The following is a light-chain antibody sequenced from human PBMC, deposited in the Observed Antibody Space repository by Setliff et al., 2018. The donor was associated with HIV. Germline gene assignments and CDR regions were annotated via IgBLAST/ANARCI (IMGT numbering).Light chain of an antibody. CDR2: DVS. V-gene: IGLV2-14*03. CDR3: SSYAGHYSYV. Sequence: QSALTQPASVSGSPGQSMTISCTGTNSDIGTYNYVSWYQQHPGKAPKLMIYDVSNRPSGISNRFSGSKSGNAASLTISGLQAEDEADYFCSSYAGHYSYVFGTGTKVTVL. J-gene: IGLJ1*01. CDR1: NSDIGTYNY.